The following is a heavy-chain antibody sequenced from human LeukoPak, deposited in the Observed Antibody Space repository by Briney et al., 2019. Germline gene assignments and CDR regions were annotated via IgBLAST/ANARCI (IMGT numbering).Heavy chain of an antibody. J-gene: IGHJ4*02. Sequence: SETLSLTCTVSGYSISSGYFWGWMRQPPGKGLEWIGSIYQSETAHYNPSLKSRVTISVDTSKNQFSLKLRSVMAADTAVYYCARGGYRYGLGDYFDYWGQGTLVTVSS. CDR3: ARGGYRYGLGDYFDY. CDR1: GYSISSGYF. V-gene: IGHV4-38-2*02. D-gene: IGHD5-18*01. CDR2: IYQSETA.